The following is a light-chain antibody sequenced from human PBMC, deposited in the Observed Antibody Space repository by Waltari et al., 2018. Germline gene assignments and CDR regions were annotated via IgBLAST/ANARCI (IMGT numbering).Light chain of an antibody. J-gene: IGKJ1*01. Sequence: EIVLTQSPGTLSLSPGERATIFCRASQRISKYLVWYQQRPGQAPRLLIYAASTRATGIPDRFIGGGSGTDFSLTISRLEPEDFAVYYCQNHERLPATFGQGTKVEIK. CDR3: QNHERLPAT. V-gene: IGKV3-20*01. CDR2: AAS. CDR1: QRISKY.